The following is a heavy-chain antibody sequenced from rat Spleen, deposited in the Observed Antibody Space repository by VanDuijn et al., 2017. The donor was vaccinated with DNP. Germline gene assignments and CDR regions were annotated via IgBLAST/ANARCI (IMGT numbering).Heavy chain of an antibody. D-gene: IGHD4-3*01. CDR1: GFSLTSHN. CDR2: IWNTGGT. Sequence: QVQLKESGPGLVQPSQTLSLTCTLAGFSLTSHNVHWVRQPPGKGPEWLGVIWNTGGTRYNSALKSRLSISKDTSKSQVFLKMNNLQTEDTAMYFCARSHILRGTVGYSDFWGPGTMVTVSS. CDR3: ARSHILRGTVGYSDF. J-gene: IGHJ1*01. V-gene: IGHV2-41*01.